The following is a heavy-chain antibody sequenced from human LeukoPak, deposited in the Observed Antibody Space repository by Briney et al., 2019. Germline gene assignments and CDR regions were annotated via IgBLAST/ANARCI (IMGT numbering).Heavy chain of an antibody. CDR2: INPNSGGT. J-gene: IGHJ4*02. Sequence: GASVKASCKASGYTFTSYDINWVRQATGQGLEWMGRINPNSGGTNYAQKFQGRVTMTRDTSISTAYMELSRLRSDDTAVYYCARVTHYYDSSGYDYWGQGTLVTVSS. CDR3: ARVTHYYDSSGYDY. V-gene: IGHV1-2*06. D-gene: IGHD3-22*01. CDR1: GYTFTSYD.